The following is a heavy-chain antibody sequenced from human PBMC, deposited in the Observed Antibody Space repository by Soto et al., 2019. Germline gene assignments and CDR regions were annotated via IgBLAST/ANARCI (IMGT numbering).Heavy chain of an antibody. V-gene: IGHV4-4*02. Sequence: SETLSLTCAVSGGSISSSNWWSWVRQPPGKGLEWIGEIYHSGSTNYNPSLKSRVTISVDKSKNQFSLKLSSVTAADTAVYYCASVGYSSSWYPAPGPDSEYFQHWGQGTLVTVSS. CDR1: GGSISSSNW. CDR2: IYHSGST. D-gene: IGHD6-13*01. J-gene: IGHJ1*01. CDR3: ASVGYSSSWYPAPGPDSEYFQH.